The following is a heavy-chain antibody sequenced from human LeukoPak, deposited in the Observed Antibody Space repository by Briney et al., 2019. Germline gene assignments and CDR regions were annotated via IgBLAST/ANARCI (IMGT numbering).Heavy chain of an antibody. D-gene: IGHD3-22*01. CDR2: ISSSSSYI. CDR1: GFTFSSYS. J-gene: IGHJ4*02. Sequence: GGSLRLSCAASGFTFSSYSMNWVRQAPGKGLEWVSSISSSSSYIYYADSVKGRFTISRDNAKNSLYLQMNSLRAEDTAVYYCARDREDYYDSSGYGDLGYWGQGTLVTVSS. CDR3: ARDREDYYDSSGYGDLGY. V-gene: IGHV3-21*01.